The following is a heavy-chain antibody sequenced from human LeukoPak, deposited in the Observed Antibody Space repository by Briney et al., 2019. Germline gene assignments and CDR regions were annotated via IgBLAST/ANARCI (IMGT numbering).Heavy chain of an antibody. CDR3: ARDLDSSSLEGTYGMDV. CDR2: INPSGGST. J-gene: IGHJ6*02. Sequence: ASVKVSCKASGYTFTSYYMHWVRQAPGQGLEWMGIINPSGGSTSYAQKFQGRVTMTRDTSTSTVYIELSSLRSEDTAVYYCARDLDSSSLEGTYGMDVWGQGTTVTVSS. CDR1: GYTFTSYY. D-gene: IGHD6-6*01. V-gene: IGHV1-46*01.